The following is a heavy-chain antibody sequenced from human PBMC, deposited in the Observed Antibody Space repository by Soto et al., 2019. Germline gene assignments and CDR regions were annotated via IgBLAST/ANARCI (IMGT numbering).Heavy chain of an antibody. CDR1: GFSLTTDRVG. J-gene: IGHJ4*02. CDR3: XXXXXXRXLY. V-gene: IGHV2-5*02. CDR2: IYWDDSK. Sequence: QITLKESGPTLVKPTQTLTLTCTFSGFSLTTDRVGVGWIRQPPGEALEWLAVIYWDDSKTYRPSLESRLTXXXDXXXXXXXXXXXXXXXXXXXXXXXXXXXXXRXLYWGQGTLVTVSS.